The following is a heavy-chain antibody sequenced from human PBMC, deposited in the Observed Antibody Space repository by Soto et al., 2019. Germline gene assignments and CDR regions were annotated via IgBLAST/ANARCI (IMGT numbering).Heavy chain of an antibody. J-gene: IGHJ4*02. V-gene: IGHV3-7*01. CDR3: ARNGPNAYGASGF. D-gene: IGHD4-17*01. Sequence: GRSLRLSCAASGFTSSRYSMSWGRQAPGKGLEWVANINQDGREKYYVDSVKGRLSISRDNAENSLYLQMNRPRAEDTAVYYFARNGPNAYGASGFWGQGPLVTVSS. CDR2: INQDGREK. CDR1: GFTSSRYS.